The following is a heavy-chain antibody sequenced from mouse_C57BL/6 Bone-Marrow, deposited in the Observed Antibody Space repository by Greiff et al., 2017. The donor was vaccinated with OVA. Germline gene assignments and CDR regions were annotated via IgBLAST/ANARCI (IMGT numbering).Heavy chain of an antibody. CDR2: IYPRSGNT. CDR1: GYTFTSYG. J-gene: IGHJ1*03. V-gene: IGHV1-81*01. Sequence: QVQLQESGAELARPGASVKLSCKASGYTFTSYGISWVKQRTGQGLEWIGEIYPRSGNTYYNEKFKGKATLTADKSSSTAYMELRSLTSEDSAVYFCARNYYWYFDVWGTGTTVTVSS. CDR3: ARNYYWYFDV.